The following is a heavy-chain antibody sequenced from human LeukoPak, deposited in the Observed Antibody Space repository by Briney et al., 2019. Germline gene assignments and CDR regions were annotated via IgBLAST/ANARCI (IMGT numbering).Heavy chain of an antibody. CDR3: ARDLWTTVTVMNWFDP. Sequence: ASVTVSCKASGYTFTSYGISWVRQAPGQGLEWMGWISAYNGNTNYAQKLQGRVTMTTDTSTSTAYMELGCLRSDDTAVHYCARDLWTTVTVMNWFDPWGQGTLVTVSS. V-gene: IGHV1-18*01. CDR2: ISAYNGNT. D-gene: IGHD4-17*01. CDR1: GYTFTSYG. J-gene: IGHJ5*02.